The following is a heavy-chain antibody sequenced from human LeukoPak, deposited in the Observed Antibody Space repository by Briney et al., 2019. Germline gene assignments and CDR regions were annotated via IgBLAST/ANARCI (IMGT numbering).Heavy chain of an antibody. D-gene: IGHD4-11*01. CDR1: GFTVSSNY. J-gene: IGHJ4*02. CDR2: IYSGGST. Sequence: GGSLRLSCAASGFTVSSNYMSWVRQAPGKGLEWVSGIYSGGSTYYADSVKGRSTISRDNSKNTLYLQMNSLRAEDTAVYYCARGRTTVTPTFVDYWGQGTLVTVSS. CDR3: ARGRTTVTPTFVDY. V-gene: IGHV3-53*01.